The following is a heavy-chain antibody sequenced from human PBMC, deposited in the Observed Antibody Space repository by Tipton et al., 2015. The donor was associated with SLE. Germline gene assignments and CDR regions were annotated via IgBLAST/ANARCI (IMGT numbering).Heavy chain of an antibody. J-gene: IGHJ6*02. CDR2: VYDSGTT. CDR3: VRDPPSSYFYGMDV. D-gene: IGHD3-10*01. Sequence: TLSLTCTVSGGSIRSDTYYWGWIRQPPGKGLEWIGSVYDSGTTYYNPSLKSRVTITVDTSKNQFSLEMTSVTAADTAVCYCVRDPPSSYFYGMDVWGPGTTVTVSS. CDR1: GGSIRSDTYY. V-gene: IGHV4-39*07.